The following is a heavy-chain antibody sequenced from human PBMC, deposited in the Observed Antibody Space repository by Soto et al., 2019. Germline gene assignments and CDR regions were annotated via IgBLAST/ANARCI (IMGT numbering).Heavy chain of an antibody. CDR2: ISGSGGST. Sequence: GGSLRLSCAASGFTFSSYAMSWVRQAPGKGLEWVSAISGSGGSTYYADSVKGRFTISRDNSKNTLYLQMNSLRAEDTAVYYWAKDPALVPAARGKYYYGMDVWGQGTTVTVSS. CDR3: AKDPALVPAARGKYYYGMDV. CDR1: GFTFSSYA. D-gene: IGHD2-2*01. V-gene: IGHV3-23*01. J-gene: IGHJ6*02.